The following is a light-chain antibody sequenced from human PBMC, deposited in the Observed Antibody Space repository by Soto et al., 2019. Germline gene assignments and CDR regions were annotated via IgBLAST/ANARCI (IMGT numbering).Light chain of an antibody. V-gene: IGLV1-40*01. CDR2: GNI. Sequence: QSVLTQPPSVSGAPGQRVTISCTGSSSNIGAGYDVNWYQQLPGTAPKLLIYGNINRPSGVPDRFSGSKSSTSASLAISGLQAEDEADYYCQSHDSSLSGSIFGGGTKVTVL. J-gene: IGLJ2*01. CDR3: QSHDSSLSGSI. CDR1: SSNIGAGYD.